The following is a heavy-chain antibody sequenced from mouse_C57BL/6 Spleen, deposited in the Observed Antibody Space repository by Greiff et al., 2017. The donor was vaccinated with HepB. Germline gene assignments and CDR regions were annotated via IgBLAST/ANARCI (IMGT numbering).Heavy chain of an antibody. Sequence: EVQLVESGGGLVKPGGSLKLSCAASGFTFSSYAMSWVRQTPEKRLEWVATISDGGSYTYYPDNVKGRCTISRDNAKNNLYLQMSHLKSEDTAMYYCARKYYGSSSGAMDYWGQGTSVTVSS. D-gene: IGHD1-1*01. V-gene: IGHV5-4*01. CDR3: ARKYYGSSSGAMDY. CDR2: ISDGGSYT. CDR1: GFTFSSYA. J-gene: IGHJ4*01.